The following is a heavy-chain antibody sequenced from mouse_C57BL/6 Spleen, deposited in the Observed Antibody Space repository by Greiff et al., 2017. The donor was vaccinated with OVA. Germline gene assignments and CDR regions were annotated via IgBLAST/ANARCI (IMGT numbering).Heavy chain of an antibody. Sequence: EVQLVESGGGLVQPKGSLKLSCAASGFTFTTYAMHWVRQAPGKGLEWVARIRSKSSNYATYYADSVKDRFTTARDDSQSMLYMQMNNLKPEDTAIYDCVSANGGYPFDYWGQGTTLTVSS. J-gene: IGHJ2*01. CDR2: IRSKSSNYAT. D-gene: IGHD2-14*01. CDR3: VSANGGYPFDY. V-gene: IGHV10-3*01. CDR1: GFTFTTYA.